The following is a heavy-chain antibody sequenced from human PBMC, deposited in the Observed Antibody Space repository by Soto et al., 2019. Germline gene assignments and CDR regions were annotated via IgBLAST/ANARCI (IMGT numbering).Heavy chain of an antibody. CDR2: ISYDGSNK. D-gene: IGHD3-3*01. Sequence: QVQLVESGGGVVQPGRSLRLSCAASGFTFSSYGMHWVRQAPGKGLEWVAVISYDGSNKYYADSVKGRFTISRDNSKNTLYLQMNSLRAEDTAVYYCAKVVAPDFYDFWSGYSDYFDYWGQGTLVTVSS. V-gene: IGHV3-30*18. CDR1: GFTFSSYG. CDR3: AKVVAPDFYDFWSGYSDYFDY. J-gene: IGHJ4*02.